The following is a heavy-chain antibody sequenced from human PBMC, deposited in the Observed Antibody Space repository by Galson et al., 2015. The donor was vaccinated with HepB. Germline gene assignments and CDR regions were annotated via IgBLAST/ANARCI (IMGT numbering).Heavy chain of an antibody. CDR2: FYPVDSDT. V-gene: IGHV5-51*03. Sequence: QSGAEVKKPGALLRTSCKGSGNTFPSSWIGWGRPLPGKGLEWLWIFYPVDSDTRYTPSFKGKVTISADKSISTAYLQGSSLKASDTAMYYCARSHYGSGSIEAFDIWGQGTMVTVSS. D-gene: IGHD3-10*01. J-gene: IGHJ3*02. CDR3: ARSHYGSGSIEAFDI. CDR1: GNTFPSSW.